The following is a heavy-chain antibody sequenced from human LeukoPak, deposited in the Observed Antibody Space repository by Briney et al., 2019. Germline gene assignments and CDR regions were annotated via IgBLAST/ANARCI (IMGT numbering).Heavy chain of an antibody. CDR2: IYYSGST. V-gene: IGHV4-39*01. Sequence: SETLSLTCTVSGGSISSSSYYWGWIRQPPGKGLEWIGSIYYSGSTYYNPSLKSRVTISVDTSKNQFSLKLSSVTAADTAVYYCARPKNYDFWSGYPDYWGQGTLVTVSS. CDR1: GGSISSSSYY. J-gene: IGHJ4*02. D-gene: IGHD3-3*01. CDR3: ARPKNYDFWSGYPDY.